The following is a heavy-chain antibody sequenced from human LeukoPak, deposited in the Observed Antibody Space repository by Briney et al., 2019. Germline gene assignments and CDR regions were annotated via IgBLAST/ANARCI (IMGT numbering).Heavy chain of an antibody. CDR3: ARNLTEDCSRNSCSAGWFDP. Sequence: SETLSLTCTVSGASISSGLYYWACIRQSPGKGLEWIGSIYYTGNTKYNPYLQSRVSISVDTSKNQFSLTLSSVTAADTAVYYCARNLTEDCSRNSCSAGWFDPWGQGILVTVSP. CDR2: IYYTGNT. V-gene: IGHV4-39*01. D-gene: IGHD2-2*01. J-gene: IGHJ5*02. CDR1: GASISSGLYY.